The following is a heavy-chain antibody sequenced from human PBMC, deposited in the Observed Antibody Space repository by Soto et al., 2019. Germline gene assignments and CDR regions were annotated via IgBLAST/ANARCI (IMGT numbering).Heavy chain of an antibody. V-gene: IGHV1-46*01. CDR3: ARGGYYYDSSGYSQKPFDY. CDR2: INPSGGST. J-gene: IGHJ4*02. Sequence: GASVKVSCKASGYTFTSYYMHWVRQAPGQGLEWMGIINPSGGSTSYAQKFQGRVTMTRDTSTSTVYMELSSLRSEDTAVYYCARGGYYYDSSGYSQKPFDYWGQGTLVTVSS. CDR1: GYTFTSYY. D-gene: IGHD3-22*01.